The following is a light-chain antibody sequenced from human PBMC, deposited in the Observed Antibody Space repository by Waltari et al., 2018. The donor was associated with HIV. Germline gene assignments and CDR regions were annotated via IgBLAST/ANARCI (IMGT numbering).Light chain of an antibody. Sequence: EILMTQSPATLSVSPGERATLSCRASQSVNSNLAWDHQKPGQTPRLLIYGTSTRATDIPARFSGSGSGTEFTLTISSLQSEDFAVYYCHHYNNWRETFGQGTKVEIK. CDR2: GTS. CDR1: QSVNSN. CDR3: HHYNNWRET. V-gene: IGKV3-15*01. J-gene: IGKJ1*01.